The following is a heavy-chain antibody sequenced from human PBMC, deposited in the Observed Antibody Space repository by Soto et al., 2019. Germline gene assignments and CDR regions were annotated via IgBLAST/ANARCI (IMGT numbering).Heavy chain of an antibody. J-gene: IGHJ4*02. CDR1: GGTFSGSA. CDR3: ATHGLGVSSPPYFDN. D-gene: IGHD3-16*01. CDR2: FVHLFGTT. Sequence: QLVQSGSEVKKPGSSVKVSCQASGGTFSGSAVTWVRQGPGQGLEWMGEFVHLFGTTSYAQGFPGRLTITAEESTSTAYMELRTLRSDDTAVYYCATHGLGVSSPPYFDNWGQGTLVTVSS. V-gene: IGHV1-69*01.